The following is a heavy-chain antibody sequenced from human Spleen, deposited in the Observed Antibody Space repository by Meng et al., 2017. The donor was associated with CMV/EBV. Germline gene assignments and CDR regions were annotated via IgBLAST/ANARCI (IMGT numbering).Heavy chain of an antibody. D-gene: IGHD3-16*01. CDR1: GFRFSNYG. Sequence: GESLKISCAASGFRFSNYGMSWVRQAPGKGLEWVSAITGSGGTKYYVDSAKGRFTISRDNSKNTLYLQMNSLRVEDTAVYYCARGLADFDCWGQGTLVTVSS. CDR2: ITGSGGTK. J-gene: IGHJ4*02. V-gene: IGHV3-23*01. CDR3: ARGLADFDC.